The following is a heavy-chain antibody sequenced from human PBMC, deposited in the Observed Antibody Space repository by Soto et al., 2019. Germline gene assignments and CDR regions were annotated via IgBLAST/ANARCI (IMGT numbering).Heavy chain of an antibody. J-gene: IGHJ3*02. CDR3: ARGRLQSAFDI. Sequence: GGSLRPSCAASGFTFSSYSMNWVRQAPGKGLEWVSSISSSSSYIYYADSVKGRFTISRDNAKNSLYLQMNSLRAEDTAVYYCARGRLQSAFDIWGQGTMVTVSS. CDR2: ISSSSSYI. D-gene: IGHD2-15*01. V-gene: IGHV3-21*01. CDR1: GFTFSSYS.